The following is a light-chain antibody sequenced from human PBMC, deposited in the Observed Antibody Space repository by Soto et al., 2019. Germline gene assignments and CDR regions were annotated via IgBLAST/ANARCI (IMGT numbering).Light chain of an antibody. CDR1: QSVDSY. CDR3: QQYNNLRT. J-gene: IGKJ1*01. Sequence: EILMTQSPATLSVSPGERATLSCRASQSVDSYLAWYQQKPGQAPKLLIYRASTRATGIPARFSGSGSGTEFTLTISSLQSEDFAVYYCQQYNNLRTFGQGTKVDI. V-gene: IGKV3-15*01. CDR2: RAS.